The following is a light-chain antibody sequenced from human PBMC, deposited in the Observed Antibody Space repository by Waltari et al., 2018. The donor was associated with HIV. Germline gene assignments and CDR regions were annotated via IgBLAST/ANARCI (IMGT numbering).Light chain of an antibody. CDR3: CSYTAIHTLI. Sequence: QSALTQPASVSGSPGQSITISCAGTTSAIGIFSSFSWYQQHPGRAPQLMIFGVYSRPSGVSSRFSGSKSGNTASLTISGLQAEDEANYYCCSYTAIHTLIFGGGTKLTVL. CDR2: GVY. V-gene: IGLV2-14*01. CDR1: TSAIGIFSS. J-gene: IGLJ2*01.